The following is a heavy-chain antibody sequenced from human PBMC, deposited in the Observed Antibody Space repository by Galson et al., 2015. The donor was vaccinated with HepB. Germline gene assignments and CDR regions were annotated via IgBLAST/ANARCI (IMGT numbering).Heavy chain of an antibody. J-gene: IGHJ4*02. CDR2: ITPSGDNT. V-gene: IGHV3-23*01. CDR1: GFTFRNYA. CDR3: ARVPPEYTSGWYRQALYYFDS. D-gene: IGHD6-19*01. Sequence: SLRLSCAASGFTFRNYAMRWVRQAPGKGLEWVSAITPSGDNTYSADSVKGRFTISRDNSKHTLFLQKTGLTTDDTAIYYCARVPPEYTSGWYRQALYYFDSWGQGTLVAVSS.